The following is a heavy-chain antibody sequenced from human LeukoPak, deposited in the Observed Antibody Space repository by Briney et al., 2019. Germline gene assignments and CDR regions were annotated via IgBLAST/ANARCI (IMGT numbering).Heavy chain of an antibody. V-gene: IGHV4-39*01. Sequence: SETLSLTCTVSGGSISSSNYYWGWIRQPPGKGLEYIGSVYYTGSIHYNPSLASRVTISADTSKNQFSLKLSSVTAADTAVYYCARLSYGELDYWGQGTLVTVSS. D-gene: IGHD3-10*01. J-gene: IGHJ4*02. CDR3: ARLSYGELDY. CDR1: GGSISSSNYY. CDR2: VYYTGSI.